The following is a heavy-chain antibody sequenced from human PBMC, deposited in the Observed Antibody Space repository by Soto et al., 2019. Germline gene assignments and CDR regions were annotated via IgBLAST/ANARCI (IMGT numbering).Heavy chain of an antibody. Sequence: GTSVKVSCKVSGYTLTELSMHWVRQAPGKGLEWMGGFDPEDGETIYAQKFQGRVTMTEDTSTDTAYMELSSLRSEDTAVYYCATNTPLRYFDWFPFDYWGQGQWSPSPQ. D-gene: IGHD3-9*01. CDR3: ATNTPLRYFDWFPFDY. V-gene: IGHV1-24*01. J-gene: IGHJ4*02. CDR2: FDPEDGET. CDR1: GYTLTELS.